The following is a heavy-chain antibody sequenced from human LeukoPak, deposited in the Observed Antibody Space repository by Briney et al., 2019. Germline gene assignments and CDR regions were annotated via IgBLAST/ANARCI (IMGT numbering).Heavy chain of an antibody. D-gene: IGHD3-10*01. CDR3: ARVLGSGSYEWFDP. Sequence: PGGSLRLSCAASGFTFSSYGMHWVRQAPGEGLEWVAFIRYDGSNKYYADSVKGRFTISRDNAKNSLYLQMNSLRAEDTAVYYCARVLGSGSYEWFDPWGQGTLVTVSS. V-gene: IGHV3-30*02. CDR2: IRYDGSNK. J-gene: IGHJ5*02. CDR1: GFTFSSYG.